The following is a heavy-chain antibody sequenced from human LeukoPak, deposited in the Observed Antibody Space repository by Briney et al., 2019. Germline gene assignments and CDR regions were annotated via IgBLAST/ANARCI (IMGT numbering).Heavy chain of an antibody. V-gene: IGHV3-74*01. CDR1: GFTFSNYW. J-gene: IGHJ4*02. D-gene: IGHD2-8*02. CDR3: VCIPVGF. CDR2: ISSDGTTT. Sequence: GSLRLSCAASGFTFSNYWMHWVRQTPGKGLVWVSRISSDGTTTNYADSVKGRFTISRDNAKNTLYLQMNSLGAEDTAIYFCVCIPVGFWGQGPLVTVSS.